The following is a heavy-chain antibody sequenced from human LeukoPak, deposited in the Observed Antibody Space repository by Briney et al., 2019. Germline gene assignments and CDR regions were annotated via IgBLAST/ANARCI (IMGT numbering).Heavy chain of an antibody. J-gene: IGHJ6*03. D-gene: IGHD6-13*01. CDR2: LYYSGST. Sequence: SETLSLTCTVSGGSISSSSYYWSWLRQPQGQGLEWIGNLYYSGSTNYNPSLKNRVSISVDTFKNQFSLKLSSVTAADTAVYYCARSDSSSWGYDYYYYMDVWGKGTTVTVSS. CDR3: ARSDSSSWGYDYYYYMDV. V-gene: IGHV4-61*01. CDR1: GGSISSSSYY.